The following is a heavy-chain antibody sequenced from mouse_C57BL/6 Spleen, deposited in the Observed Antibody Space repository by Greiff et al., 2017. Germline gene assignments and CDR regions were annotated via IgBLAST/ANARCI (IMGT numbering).Heavy chain of an antibody. CDR2: IYPRDGST. J-gene: IGHJ1*03. Sequence: VQLQQSDAELVKPGASVKISCKASGYTFTDHTIHWMKQRPEQGLEWIGNIYPRDGSTKYNEKFKGKATLTADKSSSTAYMQLNSLTSEDSAVYFCATTTVVARWDFDVWGTGTTVTVSS. CDR3: ATTTVVARWDFDV. V-gene: IGHV1-78*01. D-gene: IGHD1-1*01. CDR1: GYTFTDHT.